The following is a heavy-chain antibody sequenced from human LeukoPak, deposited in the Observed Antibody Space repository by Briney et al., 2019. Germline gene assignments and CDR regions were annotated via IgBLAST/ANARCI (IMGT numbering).Heavy chain of an antibody. Sequence: PGGSLRLSGAASGITFSSYAMSWGRQAPGKGLEWVSAIIGIGGSPYYADSAEGRFTISRDNSKNALYLQMNSLRAEDTAVYYCASMLGNNYDILTRYSSNHNQHDYWVQGTLVTV. D-gene: IGHD3-9*01. CDR3: ASMLGNNYDILTRYSSNHNQHDY. J-gene: IGHJ4*02. CDR2: IIGIGGSP. V-gene: IGHV3-23*01. CDR1: GITFSSYA.